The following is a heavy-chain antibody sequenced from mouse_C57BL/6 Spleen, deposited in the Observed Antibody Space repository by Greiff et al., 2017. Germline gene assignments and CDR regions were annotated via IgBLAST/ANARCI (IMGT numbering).Heavy chain of an antibody. D-gene: IGHD2-3*01. Sequence: QVQLQQPGAELVKPGASVKLSCKASGYTFTSYWLHWVKQRPGRGLEWIGRIDPNSGGTKYNEKFKSKATLTVDKPSSTAYMQLSSLTSEDSAVSYCAILYDGYYGADAMDYWGQGTSVTVSS. V-gene: IGHV1-72*01. CDR1: GYTFTSYW. J-gene: IGHJ4*01. CDR2: IDPNSGGT. CDR3: AILYDGYYGADAMDY.